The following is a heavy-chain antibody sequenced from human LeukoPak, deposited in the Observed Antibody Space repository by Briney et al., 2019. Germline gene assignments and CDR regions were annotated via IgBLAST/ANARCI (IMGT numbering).Heavy chain of an antibody. D-gene: IGHD3-16*02. CDR2: ISYDGSNK. J-gene: IGHJ3*02. Sequence: PGGSLRLSCAASGFTFSSYAMSWVRQAPGKGLEWVAVISYDGSNKYYADSVKGRFTISRDNSKNTLYLQMNSLRAEDTAVYYCAKGDIMITLGGVIAYNDAFDIWGQGTMVTVSS. V-gene: IGHV3-30*18. CDR3: AKGDIMITLGGVIAYNDAFDI. CDR1: GFTFSSYA.